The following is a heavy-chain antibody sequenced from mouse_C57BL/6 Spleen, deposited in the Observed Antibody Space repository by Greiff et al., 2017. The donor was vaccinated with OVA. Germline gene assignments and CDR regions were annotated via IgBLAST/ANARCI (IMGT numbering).Heavy chain of an antibody. CDR3: AREDWDVRYFDV. J-gene: IGHJ1*03. CDR1: GFTFSSYA. D-gene: IGHD4-1*01. CDR2: ISDGGSYT. V-gene: IGHV5-4*01. Sequence: EVNVVESGGGLVKPGGSLKLSCAASGFTFSSYAMSWVRQTPEKRLEWVATISDGGSYTYYPDNVKGRFTISRDNAKNNLYLQMSHLKSEDTAMYYCAREDWDVRYFDVWGTGTTVTVSS.